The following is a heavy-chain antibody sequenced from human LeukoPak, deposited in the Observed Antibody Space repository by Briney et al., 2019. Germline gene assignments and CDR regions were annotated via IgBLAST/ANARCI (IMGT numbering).Heavy chain of an antibody. CDR2: INHSGST. Sequence: SETLSLTCAVYGGSFSGYYWSWIRQPPGKGLEGIGEINHSGSTNYNPSLKSRVTISVDTSKNQFSLKLSSVTAADTAVYYCARLKGSYDILTGYGGYGMDVWGKGTTVTVSS. CDR1: GGSFSGYY. CDR3: ARLKGSYDILTGYGGYGMDV. J-gene: IGHJ6*04. D-gene: IGHD3-9*01. V-gene: IGHV4-34*01.